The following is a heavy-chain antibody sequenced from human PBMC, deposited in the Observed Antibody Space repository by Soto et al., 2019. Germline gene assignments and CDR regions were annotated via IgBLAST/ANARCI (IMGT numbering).Heavy chain of an antibody. CDR1: GTARSRSGYC. J-gene: IGHJ5*02. CDR3: TKEQSDHNYVDP. Sequence: SHTLSLTCTASGTARSRSGYCCTSVRQPQGKALEWLGYIYYSGRTNYNPSLKSRVTISLDKSKSQFSLRLISVTAADSAVYYCTKEQSDHNYVDPGGQGTLVTASS. V-gene: IGHV4-61*08. D-gene: IGHD5-18*01. CDR2: IYYSGRT.